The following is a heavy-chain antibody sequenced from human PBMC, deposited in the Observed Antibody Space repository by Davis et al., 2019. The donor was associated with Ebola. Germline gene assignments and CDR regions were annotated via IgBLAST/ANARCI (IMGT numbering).Heavy chain of an antibody. CDR3: ARDRQWELGNWFDP. D-gene: IGHD1-26*01. J-gene: IGHJ5*02. CDR2: IYYSGST. CDR1: GGSISSYY. Sequence: MPSETLSLTCTVSGGSISSYYWSWIRQPPGKGLEWLGYIYYSGSTNYNPSLKSRVTISVDTSKNQFSLKLSSVTAADTAVYYCARDRQWELGNWFDPWGQGTLVTVSS. V-gene: IGHV4-59*12.